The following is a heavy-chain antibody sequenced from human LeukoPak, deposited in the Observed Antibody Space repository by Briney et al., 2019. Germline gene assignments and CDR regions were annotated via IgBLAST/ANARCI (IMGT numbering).Heavy chain of an antibody. CDR1: ELPLSPSI. D-gene: IGHD4-23*01. Sequence: GGSLKFSFPASELPLSPSILPWVAKVPGKGLNWASSFSHSGGYKYHADSVKGRFTISRDNAAKSLYLQMNSLTAEDTAIYYCARVGTVATFLEHWYLDFWGRGTLVIVSS. J-gene: IGHJ2*01. V-gene: IGHV3-21*01. CDR3: ARVGTVATFLEHWYLDF. CDR2: FSHSGGYK.